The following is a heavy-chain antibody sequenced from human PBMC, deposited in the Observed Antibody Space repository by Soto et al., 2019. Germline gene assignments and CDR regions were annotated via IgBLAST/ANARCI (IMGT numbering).Heavy chain of an antibody. CDR2: IKKDGSEQ. CDR3: ARGSTSWYLDF. D-gene: IGHD2-2*01. V-gene: IGHV3-7*01. J-gene: IGHJ4*02. Sequence: GGSLRLSCAASGFTFNRYWMSWVRQAPGKGLEWVANIKKDGSEQYYVDSVKGRFTVSRDNAKNSLTLQMSGLRAEDTAVYYCARGSTSWYLDFWGQGTLVTVSS. CDR1: GFTFNRYW.